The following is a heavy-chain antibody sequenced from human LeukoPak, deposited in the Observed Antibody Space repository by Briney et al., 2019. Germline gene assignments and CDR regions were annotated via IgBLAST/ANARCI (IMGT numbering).Heavy chain of an antibody. CDR2: IYYSGST. Sequence: SETLSLTCTVSGGSISSSSYYWGWIRQPPGKGLEWIGSIYYSGSTYYNPSLKSRVTISVDTSRNQFSLKLSSVTAADTAVYYCARDRPFRAGREESGHWGQGTLVTVSS. V-gene: IGHV4-39*07. CDR1: GGSISSSSYY. CDR3: ARDRPFRAGREESGH. D-gene: IGHD6-19*01. J-gene: IGHJ4*02.